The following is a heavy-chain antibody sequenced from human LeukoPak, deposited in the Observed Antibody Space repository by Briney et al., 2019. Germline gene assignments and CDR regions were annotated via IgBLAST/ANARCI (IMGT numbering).Heavy chain of an antibody. V-gene: IGHV3-30*02. D-gene: IGHD3-22*01. CDR1: GFTFSSYG. CDR2: IRYDGNNK. Sequence: GGSLRLSCAASGFTFSSYGMHWVRQAPGKGLEWVAFIRYDGNNKYYADSVKGRFTVSRDNSKNTLYLQMNSLRAEDTAVYYCVKDSTHFRVWDSYDTAGLNYWDQGTLVTVSS. J-gene: IGHJ4*02. CDR3: VKDSTHFRVWDSYDTAGLNY.